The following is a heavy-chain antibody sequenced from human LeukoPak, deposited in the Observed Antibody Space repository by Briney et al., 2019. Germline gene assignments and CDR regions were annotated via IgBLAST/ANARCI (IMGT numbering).Heavy chain of an antibody. V-gene: IGHV1-2*02. CDR3: ATEIEHCSSTSCSRKGFDI. Sequence: GASVKVSYKPSAYTFTVYFLLWGRQAPAQGREWMGWINPSRGGTKLAQKFQGRVNMTRDTCINTVYMELSRLRSYETGVYYYATEIEHCSSTSCSRKGFDIWGQERMVTVSS. CDR1: AYTFTVYF. CDR2: INPSRGGT. J-gene: IGHJ3*02. D-gene: IGHD2-2*01.